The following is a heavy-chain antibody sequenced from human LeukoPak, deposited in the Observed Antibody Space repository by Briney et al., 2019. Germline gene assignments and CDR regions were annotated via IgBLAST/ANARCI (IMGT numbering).Heavy chain of an antibody. CDR3: ASFPGGTVTTTWYFDL. CDR2: ITSSSNYV. D-gene: IGHD4-17*01. Sequence: GGSLRLSCAGSGFTFSTFSVNWVRQAPGKGLEWVSSITSSSNYVYYADSMRGRFTISRDNAKNSLYLQMNSLRAEDTAVYYCASFPGGTVTTTWYFDLWGRGTLVTVSS. J-gene: IGHJ2*01. CDR1: GFTFSTFS. V-gene: IGHV3-21*06.